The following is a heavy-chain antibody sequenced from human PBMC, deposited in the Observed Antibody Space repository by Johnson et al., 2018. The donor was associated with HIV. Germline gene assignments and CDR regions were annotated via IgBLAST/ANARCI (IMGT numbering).Heavy chain of an antibody. D-gene: IGHD4-17*01. CDR3: VKEGTTVTTFLVYHI. Sequence: QVQLVESGGGLVQPGRSLRLSCAASGFTFSSYTMHWVRQAPGKGLEWVASISNDGSNKFYADSVKGRFTISRDNSRNTLDLQMSSLRPADTAVYYCVKEGTTVTTFLVYHIWGQGTTVTVSS. J-gene: IGHJ3*02. CDR2: ISNDGSNK. V-gene: IGHV3-30*18. CDR1: GFTFSSYT.